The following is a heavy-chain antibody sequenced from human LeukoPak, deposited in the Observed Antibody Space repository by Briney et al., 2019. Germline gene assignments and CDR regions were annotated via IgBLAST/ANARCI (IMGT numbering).Heavy chain of an antibody. Sequence: GGSLRLSCAASGFTFSSYAMPWVRQAPGKGLEWVAVISYDGSNKYYADSVKGRFTISRDNSKNTLYLQMNSLRAEDTAVYYCARGSNSDYYDSSGPGGAFDIWGQGTMVTVSS. D-gene: IGHD3-22*01. CDR2: ISYDGSNK. J-gene: IGHJ3*02. CDR3: ARGSNSDYYDSSGPGGAFDI. V-gene: IGHV3-30-3*01. CDR1: GFTFSSYA.